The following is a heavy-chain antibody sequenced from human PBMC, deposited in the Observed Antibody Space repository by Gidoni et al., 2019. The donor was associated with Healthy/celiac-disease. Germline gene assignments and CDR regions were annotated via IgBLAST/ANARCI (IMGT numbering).Heavy chain of an antibody. CDR2: IRYDGSNK. CDR3: ARTYYYDSSGYFHDAFDI. CDR1: GFTFSSYG. J-gene: IGHJ3*02. Sequence: QVQLVESGGGVVQPGGSLRLYCAASGFTFSSYGMHWVRQAPGKGLEWVAFIRYDGSNKYYADSVKCRFTISRDNSKNTLYLQMNSLRAEDTAVYYCARTYYYDSSGYFHDAFDIWGQGTMVTVSS. V-gene: IGHV3-30*02. D-gene: IGHD3-22*01.